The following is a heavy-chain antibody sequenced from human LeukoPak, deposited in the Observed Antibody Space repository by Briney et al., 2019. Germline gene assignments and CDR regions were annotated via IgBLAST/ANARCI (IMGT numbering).Heavy chain of an antibody. J-gene: IGHJ4*02. CDR2: INHSGST. V-gene: IGHV4-34*01. D-gene: IGHD3-22*01. CDR1: GGSFSGYY. CDR3: ARQLNYYDSSGYYYPLDY. Sequence: SETLSLTCAVYGGSFSGYYWSWIRQPPGKGLEWIGEINHSGSTNYNPSLKSRVTISVDTSKNQFSLKLSSVTAADTAVYYCARQLNYYDSSGYYYPLDYWGQGTLVTVSS.